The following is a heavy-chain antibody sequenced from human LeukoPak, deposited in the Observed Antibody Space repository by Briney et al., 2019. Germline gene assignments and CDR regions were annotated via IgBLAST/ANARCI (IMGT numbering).Heavy chain of an antibody. Sequence: QSGGSLRLSCAASGFTFSTYAMSWVRQVPGKGLQWVSTFSGSGGSTYYADSVKGRFTISRDNSKNTLYLQMNSLRAEDTAVYYCAKDNTPDPTTGGAFDYWGQGTLVTVSS. V-gene: IGHV3-23*01. CDR3: AKDNTPDPTTGGAFDY. D-gene: IGHD4-17*01. J-gene: IGHJ4*02. CDR2: FSGSGGST. CDR1: GFTFSTYA.